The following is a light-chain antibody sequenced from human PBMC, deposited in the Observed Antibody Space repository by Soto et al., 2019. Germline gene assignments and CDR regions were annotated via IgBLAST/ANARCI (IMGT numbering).Light chain of an antibody. Sequence: DIQMTQSPSTLSASVGDRVTITCRASQSISNRLAWYQQKPGKAPKVLIYDASSLESGVLSRFSGSGSGTEFILTISRLQPDDFASYCCQHYGGMWTFGQGTKVEMK. CDR1: QSISNR. CDR2: DAS. CDR3: QHYGGMWT. V-gene: IGKV1-5*01. J-gene: IGKJ1*01.